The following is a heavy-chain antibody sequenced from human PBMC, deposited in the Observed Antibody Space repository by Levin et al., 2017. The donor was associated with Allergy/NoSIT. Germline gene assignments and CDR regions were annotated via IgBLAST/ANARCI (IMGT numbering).Heavy chain of an antibody. Sequence: PGASVKVSCKASGGTFSSYAISWVRQAPGQGLEWMGGIIPIFGTANYAQKFQGRVTITADASTSTAYMELSSLRSEDTAVYYCARDRDSNSLGPLDAFDIWGQGTMVTVSS. D-gene: IGHD6-6*01. CDR1: GGTFSSYA. J-gene: IGHJ3*02. V-gene: IGHV1-69*13. CDR2: IIPIFGTA. CDR3: ARDRDSNSLGPLDAFDI.